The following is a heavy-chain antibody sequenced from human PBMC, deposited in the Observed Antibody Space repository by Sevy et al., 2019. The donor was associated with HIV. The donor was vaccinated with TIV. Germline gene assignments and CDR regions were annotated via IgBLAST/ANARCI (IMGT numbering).Heavy chain of an antibody. CDR2: ISSGGGST. CDR1: GFTFSSYA. Sequence: GESLKISCEASGFTFSSYAMGWVRQAPGKGLVWVSSISSGGGSTYDADSVKGRFTISRDNSKNTIYLQMNSLRGDDTALFYCAKRRAIAGAGFDYWGRGTLVTVSS. CDR3: AKRRAIAGAGFDY. V-gene: IGHV3-23*01. J-gene: IGHJ4*02. D-gene: IGHD6-13*01.